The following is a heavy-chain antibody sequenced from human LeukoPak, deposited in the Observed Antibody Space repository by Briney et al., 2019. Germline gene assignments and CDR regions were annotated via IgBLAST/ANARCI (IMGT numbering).Heavy chain of an antibody. CDR2: IRYDGSNK. Sequence: GGSLRLSCVASGFTFSNYWMSWVRQPPGKGLQWVAFIRYDGSNKFYAESVKGRFTISRDNSNNTLFLQMNSLRAEDTALYYCAKGRFLELSQPDRYYYLDVWGKGTTVTVSS. J-gene: IGHJ6*03. CDR1: GFTFSNYW. CDR3: AKGRFLELSQPDRYYYLDV. V-gene: IGHV3-30*02. D-gene: IGHD3-3*01.